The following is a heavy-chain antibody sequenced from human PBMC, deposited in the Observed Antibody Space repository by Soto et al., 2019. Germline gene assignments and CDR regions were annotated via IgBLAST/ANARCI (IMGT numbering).Heavy chain of an antibody. V-gene: IGHV3-30*03. CDR1: GFTFSSYG. CDR2: ISYDGSNK. Sequence: QVQLVESGGGVVQPGRSLRLSCAASGFTFSSYGMHWVRQAPGKGLEWVAVISYDGSNKYYADSVKGRFTITRDNSKNTLYLQMNRLRAEDTAVYYCATPRGSGSPDDAFDIWGQGTMVTVSS. CDR3: ATPRGSGSPDDAFDI. J-gene: IGHJ3*02. D-gene: IGHD3-10*01.